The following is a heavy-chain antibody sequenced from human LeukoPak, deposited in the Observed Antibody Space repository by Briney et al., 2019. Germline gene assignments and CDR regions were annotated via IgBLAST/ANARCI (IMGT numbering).Heavy chain of an antibody. Sequence: GRSLRLSCAASGFTFSSYGMHWVRQAPGKGLEWVAVIWYDGSNKYCADSVKCRFTISRDNSKNTLYLQMNSLRAEDTAVYYCAREGGYSGYDSFDYWGQGTLVTVSS. D-gene: IGHD5-12*01. CDR1: GFTFSSYG. J-gene: IGHJ4*02. V-gene: IGHV3-33*01. CDR3: AREGGYSGYDSFDY. CDR2: IWYDGSNK.